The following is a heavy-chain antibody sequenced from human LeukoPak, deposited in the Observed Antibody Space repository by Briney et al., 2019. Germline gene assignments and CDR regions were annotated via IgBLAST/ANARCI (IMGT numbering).Heavy chain of an antibody. J-gene: IGHJ4*02. Sequence: PSETLSLTCTVSGASISSSSYYWGWIRQPPGKGLEWIGSIYYSGSTYYNPSLKSRVTISVDTSKNQFSLKLSSVTAADTAVYYCARQVYYYDSNGYEHFDYWSQGTLVTVSS. D-gene: IGHD3-22*01. CDR3: ARQVYYYDSNGYEHFDY. CDR1: GASISSSSYY. CDR2: IYYSGST. V-gene: IGHV4-39*01.